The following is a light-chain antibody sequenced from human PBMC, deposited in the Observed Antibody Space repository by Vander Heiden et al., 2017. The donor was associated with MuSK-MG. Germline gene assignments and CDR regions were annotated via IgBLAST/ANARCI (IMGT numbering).Light chain of an antibody. J-gene: IGKJ2*01. CDR2: AAS. V-gene: IGKV1-39*01. Sequence: DIQMTQSPSSLSASVGDRVTITCRASQSIFNYLNWYQQKPGKAPKLLIYAASRLQSGVPSRFSGSGSGTDFTLTISRLQPEDFATYYCQQRDSTPYTFGQGTKLEIK. CDR1: QSIFNY. CDR3: QQRDSTPYT.